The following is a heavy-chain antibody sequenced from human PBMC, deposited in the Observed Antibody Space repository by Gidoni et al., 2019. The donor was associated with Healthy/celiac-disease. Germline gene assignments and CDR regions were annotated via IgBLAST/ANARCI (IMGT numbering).Heavy chain of an antibody. Sequence: KASGKASGGTFSSYAISWVRQAPGQGLEWMGGIIPIFGTAHYAQKFQGRVTITADKSTSTAYMELSSLRSEDTAVYYCALTTGWLKGDYYYGMDVWGQGTTVTVSS. V-gene: IGHV1-69*06. CDR2: IIPIFGTA. CDR3: ALTTGWLKGDYYYGMDV. D-gene: IGHD6-19*01. CDR1: GGTFSSYA. J-gene: IGHJ6*02.